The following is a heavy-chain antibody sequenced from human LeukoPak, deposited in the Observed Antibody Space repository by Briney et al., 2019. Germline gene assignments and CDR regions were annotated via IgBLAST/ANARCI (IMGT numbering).Heavy chain of an antibody. CDR2: ISSSSSTI. Sequence: GGSLRLSCAASGFTFSSYSMNWVRQAPGKGLEWVSYISSSSSTIYYADSVKGRFTISRDNSKNTLYLQMNSLRAEDTAVYSCARKGAFDIWGQGTMVTVSS. CDR3: ARKGAFDI. V-gene: IGHV3-48*01. CDR1: GFTFSSYS. J-gene: IGHJ3*02.